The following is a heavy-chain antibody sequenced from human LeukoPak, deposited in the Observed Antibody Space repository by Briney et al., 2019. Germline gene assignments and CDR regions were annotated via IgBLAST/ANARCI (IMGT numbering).Heavy chain of an antibody. J-gene: IGHJ4*02. V-gene: IGHV1-46*01. Sequence: ASVKVSCKASGYTFTSYYMHWVRQAPGQGLEWMGIINPSGGSTSYAQKFQGRVTMTRDMSTSTVYMELNSLRAEDTAVYFCVQGPYLDYWGQGTLVTVSS. CDR2: INPSGGST. CDR3: VQGPYLDY. CDR1: GYTFTSYY. D-gene: IGHD2-21*01.